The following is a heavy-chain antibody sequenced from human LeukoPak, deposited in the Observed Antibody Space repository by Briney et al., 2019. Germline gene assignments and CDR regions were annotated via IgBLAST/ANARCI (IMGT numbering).Heavy chain of an antibody. CDR1: GYSISSGYY. CDR2: IYHSGST. Sequence: SETLSLTCAVSGYSISSGYYWGWIRQPPGKGLEWIGSIYHSGSTCYNPSLKSRVTISVDTSKNQFSLKLSPVTAADTAVYYCARVEMVYYYGSGSVDYWGQGTLVTVSS. CDR3: ARVEMVYYYGSGSVDY. J-gene: IGHJ4*02. V-gene: IGHV4-38-2*01. D-gene: IGHD3-10*01.